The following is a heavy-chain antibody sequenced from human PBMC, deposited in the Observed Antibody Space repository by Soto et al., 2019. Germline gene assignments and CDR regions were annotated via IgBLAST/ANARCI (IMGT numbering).Heavy chain of an antibody. J-gene: IGHJ4*02. Sequence: EVQLLESGGGLVQPGGSLRLSCAASGFTFSNYAMTWVRQAAGKGREWVSGISGPGGSTYYADSVQGRFTISRDNSKNTLFLQRNTLRAEDTALYYCAGDDLSAVAGTDNWGQGILVTVSS. CDR2: ISGPGGST. V-gene: IGHV3-23*01. D-gene: IGHD6-19*01. CDR1: GFTFSNYA. CDR3: AGDDLSAVAGTDN.